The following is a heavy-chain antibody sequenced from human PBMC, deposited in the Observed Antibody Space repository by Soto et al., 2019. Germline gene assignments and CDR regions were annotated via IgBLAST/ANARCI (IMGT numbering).Heavy chain of an antibody. D-gene: IGHD3-3*01. CDR1: GFTISTYG. Sequence: GGSLRLSCEASGFTISTYGMSWVRQAPGKGLEWVSGISGGGGSTSYADSVKGRFTISRDNSKNTLYLEMNSLRAGDTAVYYCARDIFGGSYDFCHGGQGTLVTVSS. CDR2: ISGGGGST. J-gene: IGHJ4*02. V-gene: IGHV3-23*01. CDR3: ARDIFGGSYDFCH.